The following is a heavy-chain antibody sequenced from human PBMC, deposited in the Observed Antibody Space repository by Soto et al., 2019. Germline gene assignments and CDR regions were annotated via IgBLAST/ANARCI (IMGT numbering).Heavy chain of an antibody. V-gene: IGHV4-31*11. D-gene: IGHD3-22*01. CDR3: ARDTPYYDSSTIFDY. J-gene: IGHJ4*02. CDR1: GGSISSGGYY. CDR2: IYYSGST. Sequence: SETLSLTCAVSGGSISSGGYYWSWIRQHPGKGLEWIGYIYYSGSTYYNPSLKSRVTISVDTSKNQFSLKLSSVTAADTAVYYCARDTPYYDSSTIFDYWGQGTLVTVSS.